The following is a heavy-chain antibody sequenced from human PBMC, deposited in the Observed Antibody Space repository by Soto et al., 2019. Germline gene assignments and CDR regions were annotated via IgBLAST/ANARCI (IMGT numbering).Heavy chain of an antibody. CDR3: ARDGRYNWNYVDYYYRMDV. CDR1: GFTFSSYG. J-gene: IGHJ6*02. D-gene: IGHD1-7*01. Sequence: PGGSLRLSGAASGFTFSSYGMNWVRQAPGKGLDWVSSISSSSSYIYYADSVKGRFTISRDNAKNSVYLQMNSLRGEDTAVYYCARDGRYNWNYVDYYYRMDVWGQGTTVTVYS. V-gene: IGHV3-21*01. CDR2: ISSSSSYI.